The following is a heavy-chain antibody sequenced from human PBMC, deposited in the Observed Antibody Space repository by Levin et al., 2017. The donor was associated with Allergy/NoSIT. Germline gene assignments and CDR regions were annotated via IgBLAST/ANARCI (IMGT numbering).Heavy chain of an antibody. CDR1: GYTFTSYD. D-gene: IGHD1-1*01. J-gene: IGHJ6*02. V-gene: IGHV1-8*01. CDR3: ARVGVQLERLSPTTTSYNYYGMDV. Sequence: PAASVKVSCKASGYTFTSYDINWVRQATGQGPEWMGWMNPNSGNTGYAQKFQGRVTMTRNTSIITAYMELSSLRSEDTAVYYCARVGVQLERLSPTTTSYNYYGMDVWGQGTTVTVSS. CDR2: MNPNSGNT.